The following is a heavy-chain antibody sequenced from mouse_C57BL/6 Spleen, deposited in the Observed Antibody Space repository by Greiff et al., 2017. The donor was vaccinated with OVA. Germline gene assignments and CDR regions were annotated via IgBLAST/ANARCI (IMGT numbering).Heavy chain of an antibody. V-gene: IGHV3-6*01. D-gene: IGHD2-1*01. CDR3: ARDQVYGNYGFDY. CDR1: GYSITSGYY. Sequence: EVKLQESGPGLVKPSQSLSLTCSVTGYSITSGYYWNWIRQFPGNKLEWMGYISYDGSNNYNPSLKNRISITRDTSKNQFFLKLNSVTTEDTATYYCARDQVYGNYGFDYWGQGTTLTVSS. J-gene: IGHJ2*01. CDR2: ISYDGSN.